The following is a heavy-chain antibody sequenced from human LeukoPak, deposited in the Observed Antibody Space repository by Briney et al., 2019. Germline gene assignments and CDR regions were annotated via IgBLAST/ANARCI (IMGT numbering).Heavy chain of an antibody. CDR3: ARVGAGSSAYFFDY. V-gene: IGHV1-2*02. Sequence: ASVKVSCKASGYTFTGYYLHWVRQAPGQGLEWMGWINPNSGATNYARKFQGRVTMTRDTSISTAYMELSRLRSDDTTFYYCARVGAGSSAYFFDYWGQGTLVTVSS. CDR1: GYTFTGYY. J-gene: IGHJ4*02. CDR2: INPNSGAT. D-gene: IGHD6-19*01.